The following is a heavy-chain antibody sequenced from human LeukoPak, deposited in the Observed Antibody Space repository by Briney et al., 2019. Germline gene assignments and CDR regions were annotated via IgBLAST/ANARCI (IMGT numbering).Heavy chain of an antibody. J-gene: IGHJ6*02. CDR1: GFTVSSNY. D-gene: IGHD3-10*01. Sequence: GGSLRLSCAASGFTVSSNYMSWVRQAPGKGLEWVSVIYSGGSTYYADSVKGRSTISRHNSRNTLYLQMNSLRAEDTAVYYCARDLGPMVRGVPYYYYGMDVWGQGTTVTVSS. CDR3: ARDLGPMVRGVPYYYYGMDV. V-gene: IGHV3-53*04. CDR2: IYSGGST.